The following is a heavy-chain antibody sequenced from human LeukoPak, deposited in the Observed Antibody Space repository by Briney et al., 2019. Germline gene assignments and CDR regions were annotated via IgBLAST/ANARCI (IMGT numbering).Heavy chain of an antibody. CDR1: GGSINTSSYY. D-gene: IGHD3-22*01. Sequence: SETLSLTCTVSGGSINTSSYYWGWLRQAPGMGLEWVGSMYYTGTLYYNPSLKSRVTISVDTSKNQFSLKLGSVTAADTAVYYCARAIYYDSSGYCAFDIWGQGTMVTVSS. J-gene: IGHJ3*02. V-gene: IGHV4-39*07. CDR3: ARAIYYDSSGYCAFDI. CDR2: MYYTGTL.